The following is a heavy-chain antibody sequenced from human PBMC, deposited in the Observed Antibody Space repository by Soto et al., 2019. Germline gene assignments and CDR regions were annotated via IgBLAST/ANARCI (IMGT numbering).Heavy chain of an antibody. CDR3: AHSEIAAAGPFMYYGMDV. J-gene: IGHJ6*02. Sequence: QITLKESGPTLVKPTQTLTLTCTFSGFSLSTSGVGVGWIRQPPGKALEWLALIYWDDDKRYSPSLKSRLTITKDTSKNQVALTMTNMDPVDTATYYCAHSEIAAAGPFMYYGMDVWGQGTTVTVSS. CDR1: GFSLSTSGVG. V-gene: IGHV2-5*02. D-gene: IGHD6-13*01. CDR2: IYWDDDK.